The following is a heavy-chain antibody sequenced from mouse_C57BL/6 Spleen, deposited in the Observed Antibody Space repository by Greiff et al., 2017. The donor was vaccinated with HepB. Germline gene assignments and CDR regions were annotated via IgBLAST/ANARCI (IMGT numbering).Heavy chain of an antibody. CDR1: GYTFTDHT. CDR3: ARRLGYYYFDY. CDR2: IYPRDGST. J-gene: IGHJ2*01. D-gene: IGHD4-1*01. V-gene: IGHV1-78*01. Sequence: VKVVDSDAELVKPGASVKISCKVSGYTFTDHTIHWMKQRPEQGLEWIGYIYPRDGSTKYNEKFKGKATLTADKSSSTAYMQLNSLTSEDSAVYFCARRLGYYYFDYWGQGTTLTVSS.